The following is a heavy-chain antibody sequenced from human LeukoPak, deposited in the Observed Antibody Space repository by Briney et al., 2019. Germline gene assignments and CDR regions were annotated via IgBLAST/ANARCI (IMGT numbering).Heavy chain of an antibody. J-gene: IGHJ4*02. Sequence: SETLSLTYTVSGGSISSYFWSWSRQSAGKGLEWIGRIYTSGSTNYNASLKSRATISLDKSKNQFSLKLSSVTAADTAVYYCARGSIGGGYMDSWGQGTLVTVSS. CDR2: IYTSGST. CDR1: GGSISSYF. V-gene: IGHV4-4*07. CDR3: ARGSIGGGYMDS. D-gene: IGHD3-16*01.